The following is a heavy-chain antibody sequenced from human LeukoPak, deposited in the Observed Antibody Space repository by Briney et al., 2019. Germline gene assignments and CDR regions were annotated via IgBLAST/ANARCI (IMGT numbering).Heavy chain of an antibody. J-gene: IGHJ3*02. CDR3: ARCLRGGDFVAQDAFDI. D-gene: IGHD2-21*02. CDR1: GGTFSSYA. Sequence: SVKVSCKASGGTFSSYAISWVRQAPGQGLEWMGGIIPIFGTANYAQKFQGRVTITADKSTSTAYMELSSLRSEDTAVYYCARCLRGGDFVAQDAFDIWGQGTMVTVSS. CDR2: IIPIFGTA. V-gene: IGHV1-69*06.